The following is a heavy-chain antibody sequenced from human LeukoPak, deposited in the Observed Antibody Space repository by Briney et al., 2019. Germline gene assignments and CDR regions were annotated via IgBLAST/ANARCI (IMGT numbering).Heavy chain of an antibody. D-gene: IGHD3/OR15-3a*01. CDR1: GGSISDYY. J-gene: IGHJ4*02. Sequence: SETLSLTCSVSGGSISDYYWKWIRQPPGKGLEWIGYIYYNGNTNYNPSLKSRVTISVDTSKDQVSLKLTSVTAADTAMYYCVGAGFGLVYFDSWGQGTLVSVSS. CDR3: VGAGFGLVYFDS. V-gene: IGHV4-59*01. CDR2: IYYNGNT.